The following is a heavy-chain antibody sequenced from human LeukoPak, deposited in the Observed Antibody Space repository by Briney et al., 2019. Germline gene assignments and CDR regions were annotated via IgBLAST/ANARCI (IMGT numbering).Heavy chain of an antibody. Sequence: EASVKVSCKASGGTFSSYAISWVRQAPGQGLEWMGGIIPIFGTANYAQKFQGRVTITADESTSTAYMELSSLRSKDTAVYYCARTPSYYYDSSGYYYPFDYWGQGTLVTVSS. CDR2: IIPIFGTA. D-gene: IGHD3-22*01. J-gene: IGHJ4*02. CDR1: GGTFSSYA. CDR3: ARTPSYYYDSSGYYYPFDY. V-gene: IGHV1-69*13.